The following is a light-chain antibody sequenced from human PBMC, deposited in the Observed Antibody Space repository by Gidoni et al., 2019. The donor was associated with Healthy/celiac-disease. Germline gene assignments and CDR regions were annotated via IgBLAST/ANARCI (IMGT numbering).Light chain of an antibody. J-gene: IGKJ2*01. CDR3: QQYNSYTYT. V-gene: IGKV1-5*01. CDR1: QSISSW. CDR2: DAS. Sequence: DIQMTQSPSTLSASVGDRVTITCRASQSISSWLAWYQQKPGKAPKLLIYDASSLESGVPSRFSGSGSGTEFTLTISSLQPDYFATYYCQQYNSYTYTFXQXTKLEIK.